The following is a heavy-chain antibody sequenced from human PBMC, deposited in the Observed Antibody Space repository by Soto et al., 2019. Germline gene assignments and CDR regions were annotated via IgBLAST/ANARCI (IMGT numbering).Heavy chain of an antibody. D-gene: IGHD2-8*01. V-gene: IGHV1-8*01. CDR2: MNANSGNA. CDR3: ARSRRNCTNGVCYNFSGMDV. J-gene: IGHJ6*02. CDR1: GYTFTNYD. Sequence: QVQVVQSGAELKKPGASVKVSCKASGYTFTNYDINWVRQASGQGIEWMGWMNANSGNAAYAQKFQGRVTMTRNTSTSTAYMELSSLRSEDTAVYYCARSRRNCTNGVCYNFSGMDVWGQGTTVTVSS.